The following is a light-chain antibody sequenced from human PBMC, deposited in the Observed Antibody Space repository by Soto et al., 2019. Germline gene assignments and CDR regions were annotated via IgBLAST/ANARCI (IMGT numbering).Light chain of an antibody. J-gene: IGKJ1*01. CDR1: QSVSSSY. CDR3: QQHGSSSWT. V-gene: IGKV3-20*01. Sequence: EIVLTQSPGTLSLSPGERATLSCRASQSVSSSYLAWYQQKPGQAPRLLIYGTSSRATAIPDRFSGSGSGTDFTITISRLEPEDSAVYYCQQHGSSSWTFGQGTKVEIK. CDR2: GTS.